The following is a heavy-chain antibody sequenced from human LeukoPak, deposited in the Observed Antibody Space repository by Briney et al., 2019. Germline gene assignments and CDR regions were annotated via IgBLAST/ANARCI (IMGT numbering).Heavy chain of an antibody. J-gene: IGHJ4*02. CDR1: GFTFSIAW. Sequence: PLESPRLSCVLSGFTFSIAWMSCIRQAPGEGVEWGGRIKTKTDGDRTDYAAPVEGRFTISRDDSKNTLSLQMTSWKTETTAVNYCVGGPARIRYWGQGTLVTVSS. CDR2: IKTKTDGDRT. CDR3: VGGPARIRY. D-gene: IGHD3-16*01. V-gene: IGHV3-15*01.